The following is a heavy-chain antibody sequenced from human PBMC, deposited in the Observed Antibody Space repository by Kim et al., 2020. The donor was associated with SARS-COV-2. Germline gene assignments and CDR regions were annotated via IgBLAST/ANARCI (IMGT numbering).Heavy chain of an antibody. CDR3: AREAIAAAGRDY. Sequence: SVKVSCKASGGTFSSYAISWVRQAPGQGLEWMGGIIPIFGTANYAQKFQGRVTITADESTSTAYMELSSLRSEDTAVYYCAREAIAAAGRDYWGQGTLVTVSS. J-gene: IGHJ4*02. CDR2: IIPIFGTA. D-gene: IGHD6-13*01. V-gene: IGHV1-69*13. CDR1: GGTFSSYA.